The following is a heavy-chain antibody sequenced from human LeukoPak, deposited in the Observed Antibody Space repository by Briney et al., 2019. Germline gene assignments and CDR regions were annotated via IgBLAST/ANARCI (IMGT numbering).Heavy chain of an antibody. CDR2: ISYDGSNK. CDR3: AQGGSEIYYFYHGMDV. CDR1: GLSLNSYA. J-gene: IGHJ6*02. D-gene: IGHD3-10*01. V-gene: IGHV3-30*03. Sequence: GGSLRLSCAASGLSLNSYAIHWVRQAPGKGLEWVTAISYDGSNKHYADSVRGRFTISRDNSKNTLYLQMNSLRSDDTAVYYCAQGGSEIYYFYHGMDVWGRGTTVTVSS.